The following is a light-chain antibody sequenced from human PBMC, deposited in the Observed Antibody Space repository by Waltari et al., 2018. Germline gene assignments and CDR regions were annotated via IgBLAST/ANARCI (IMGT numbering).Light chain of an antibody. CDR2: GNS. CDR3: QSYDSSLGGSV. Sequence: QSVLTQPPSVSGATGQRVTISCTGSSSNIGAGYDVNWYQQLPGKAPKLLIHGNSNRPSGVPDRISGSKSGTSASLAITGLQAEDEADYYCQSYDSSLGGSVFGGGTKLTVL. J-gene: IGLJ2*01. CDR1: SSNIGAGYD. V-gene: IGLV1-40*01.